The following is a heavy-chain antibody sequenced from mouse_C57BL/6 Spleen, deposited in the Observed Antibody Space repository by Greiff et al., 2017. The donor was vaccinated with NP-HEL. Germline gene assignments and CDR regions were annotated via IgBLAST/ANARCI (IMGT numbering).Heavy chain of an antibody. Sequence: EVQLVESGGGLVQPKGSLKLSCAASGFTFNTYAMHWVRQAPGKGLEWVARIRSKSSNYATYYADSVKDRFTISRDDSQSMLYQQMNNLKTEDTARYYCVRDGYYGSSYDAMDYWGQGTSVTVSS. D-gene: IGHD1-1*01. J-gene: IGHJ4*01. CDR2: IRSKSSNYAT. V-gene: IGHV10-3*01. CDR1: GFTFNTYA. CDR3: VRDGYYGSSYDAMDY.